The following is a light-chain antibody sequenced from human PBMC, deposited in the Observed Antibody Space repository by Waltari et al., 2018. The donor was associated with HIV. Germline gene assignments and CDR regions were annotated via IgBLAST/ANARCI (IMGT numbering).Light chain of an antibody. CDR2: DVS. Sequence: QSALTQPASVSGSPGQSITISCTGTSSDVGGYNYVSWYRQHPGKAPKLIIYDVSNRPSGVPNRFSGSKSGNTASLTISGLQAEDEADYYCSSYTSSSTLVVFVGGTKLTVL. CDR3: SSYTSSSTLVV. V-gene: IGLV2-14*03. CDR1: SSDVGGYNY. J-gene: IGLJ2*01.